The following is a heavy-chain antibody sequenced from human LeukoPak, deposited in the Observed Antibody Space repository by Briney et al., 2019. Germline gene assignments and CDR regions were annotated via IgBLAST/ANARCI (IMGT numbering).Heavy chain of an antibody. CDR1: GFTFSSFS. CDR3: AVRLLDLDY. CDR2: ISSSSSTI. Sequence: PGGSLRLSCAASGFTFSSFSMNWVRQAPGKGLEWVSYISSSSSTIYYADSVKGRFTISRDNAKNSLYLQMNSLRAEDTVVYYCAVRLLDLDYWGQGTLVTVSS. V-gene: IGHV3-48*01. D-gene: IGHD2-21*02. J-gene: IGHJ4*02.